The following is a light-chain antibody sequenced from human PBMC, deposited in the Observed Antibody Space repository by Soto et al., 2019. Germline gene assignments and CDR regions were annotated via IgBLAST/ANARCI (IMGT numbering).Light chain of an antibody. Sequence: AIRMTQSPSSLPASTGERLTITCRARQGISNYLAWYQQKPGKAPKVLIYAASTLQSGVPSRFSGSGSGTDFTLTISWLQSEDFATYYCQQYYSYPRTFGQGTKVEI. CDR2: AAS. CDR1: QGISNY. V-gene: IGKV1-8*01. CDR3: QQYYSYPRT. J-gene: IGKJ1*01.